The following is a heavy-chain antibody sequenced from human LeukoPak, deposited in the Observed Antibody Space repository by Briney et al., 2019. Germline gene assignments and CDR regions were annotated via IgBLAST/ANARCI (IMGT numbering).Heavy chain of an antibody. Sequence: NPGGSLRLSCAASGFTFSTYSMNWVRQAPGKGLEWVSCISSSSTYIYYADSVKGRFTISRDNAKNSLYLQMNSLRAEDTAVYYCARDQTTQEVVTAILDYWGQGTLVTVSS. V-gene: IGHV3-21*01. J-gene: IGHJ4*02. CDR1: GFTFSTYS. CDR3: ARDQTTQEVVTAILDY. D-gene: IGHD2-21*02. CDR2: ISSSSTYI.